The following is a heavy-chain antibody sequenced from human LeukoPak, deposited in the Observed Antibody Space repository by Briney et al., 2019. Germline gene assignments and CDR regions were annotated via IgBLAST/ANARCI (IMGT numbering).Heavy chain of an antibody. CDR2: INHSGST. J-gene: IGHJ4*02. Sequence: PSETLSLTCTVSGYSISSGYYWSWIRQPPGKGLEWIGGINHSGSTQYNPSLKSRVTISVDTSKNQFSLKLSSVTAADTAVYYCARHDILTGYYYFDYWGQGTLVSVSS. CDR3: ARHDILTGYYYFDY. D-gene: IGHD3-9*01. CDR1: GYSISSGYY. V-gene: IGHV4-38-2*02.